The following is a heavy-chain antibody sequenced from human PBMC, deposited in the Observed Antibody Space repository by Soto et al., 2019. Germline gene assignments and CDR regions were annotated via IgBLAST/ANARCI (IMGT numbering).Heavy chain of an antibody. Sequence: QVQLVESGGGVVQPGRSLRLSCAASGFTFSSYGVHWVRQAPGKGLEWVAVISDDGSNEYYADSVKGRFTISRDNSKNTLYLQMNSLRAYDTAVYYCAKEGIQLWSAFDYWGQGTLVTVSS. CDR3: AKEGIQLWSAFDY. CDR2: ISDDGSNE. D-gene: IGHD5-18*01. CDR1: GFTFSSYG. J-gene: IGHJ4*02. V-gene: IGHV3-30*18.